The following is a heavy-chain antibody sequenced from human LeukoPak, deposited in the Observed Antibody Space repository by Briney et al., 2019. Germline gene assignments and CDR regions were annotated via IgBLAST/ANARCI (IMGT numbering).Heavy chain of an antibody. V-gene: IGHV4-39*01. CDR2: IFYNGRT. J-gene: IGHJ4*02. CDR1: GGSISGSSSY. CDR3: VRQYGSGSDFDY. Sequence: SETLSLTCTVPGGSISGSSSYWAWIRQPPGKGLEWIGSIFYNGRTYYFPSLKSRVTISVDTSKNQFSLKLSSVTAADTAVYYCVRQYGSGSDFDYWGQGTLVTVSS. D-gene: IGHD3-10*01.